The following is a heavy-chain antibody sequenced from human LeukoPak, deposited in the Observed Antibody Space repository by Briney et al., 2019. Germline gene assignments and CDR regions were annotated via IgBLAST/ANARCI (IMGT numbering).Heavy chain of an antibody. D-gene: IGHD3-22*01. CDR1: GYTFTSYG. V-gene: IGHV1-18*01. CDR3: ARGGPYYYDSSGIFDY. CDR2: ISAYNGNT. Sequence: ASVKVSCKASGYTFTSYGISWVRQAPGQGLEWMGWISAYNGNTNYAQKLQGRVTMTTDTSTSTAYMELRSLRSDDTAVYYCARGGPYYYDSSGIFDYWGQGTLVTVSS. J-gene: IGHJ4*02.